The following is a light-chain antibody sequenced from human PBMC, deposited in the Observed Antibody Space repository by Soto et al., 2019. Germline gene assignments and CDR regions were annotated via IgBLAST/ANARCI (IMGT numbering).Light chain of an antibody. CDR3: QQRSNWPPYT. CDR2: DAS. V-gene: IGKV3-11*01. CDR1: QSVSSY. J-gene: IGKJ2*01. Sequence: EIVLTQSPATLSLSPGERATLSCRASQSVSSYLAWYQQKPGQAPRLLIYDASNRATGIPARFRGSGSGTDFTLTISSLEPEDSAVYYCQQRSNWPPYTFGQGTKLEIK.